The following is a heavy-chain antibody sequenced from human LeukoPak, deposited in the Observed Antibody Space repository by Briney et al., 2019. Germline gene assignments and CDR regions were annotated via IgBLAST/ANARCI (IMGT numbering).Heavy chain of an antibody. D-gene: IGHD6-13*01. CDR1: GGSFSGYY. CDR2: INHSGST. J-gene: IGHJ4*02. CDR3: ARASRWYSSSWYLDY. Sequence: SETLSLTCAVYGGSFSGYYWSWIRQPPGKGLEWIGEINHSGSTNYNPSLKSRVTISVDTSKNQFSLKLSSVTAADTAVYYCARASRWYSSSWYLDYWGQGTLVTVSS. V-gene: IGHV4-34*01.